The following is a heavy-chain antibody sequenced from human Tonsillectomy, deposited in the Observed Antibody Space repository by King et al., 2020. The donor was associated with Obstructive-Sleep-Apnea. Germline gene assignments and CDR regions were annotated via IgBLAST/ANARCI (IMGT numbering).Heavy chain of an antibody. CDR1: GFTFDDYT. Sequence: VQLVESGGVVVQPGGSLRLSCAASGFTFDDYTMHGVRQAPGKGREWVSLIIWDGGSTYYADSVKGRFTISRDNSKNSLYLQMNSLRTEDTALYYCAKDMVGYYDSSGYYGFDYWGQGTLVTVSS. CDR3: AKDMVGYYDSSGYYGFDY. J-gene: IGHJ4*02. V-gene: IGHV3-43*01. CDR2: IIWDGGST. D-gene: IGHD3-22*01.